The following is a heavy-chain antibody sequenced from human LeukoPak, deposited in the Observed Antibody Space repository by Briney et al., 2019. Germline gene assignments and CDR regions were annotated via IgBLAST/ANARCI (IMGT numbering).Heavy chain of an antibody. V-gene: IGHV4-4*07. J-gene: IGHJ4*02. D-gene: IGHD3-16*01. CDR2: IYTTGNT. CDR3: ARHGYTASHYFLDY. CDR1: SGSINSYY. Sequence: PSETLSLTCTVSSGSINSYYWGWVRQPAGRGLEWIGRIYTTGNTNYNPSRKSRLTMSVDTSKRQFSLNLRSVIAADTAIYYCARHGYTASHYFLDYWSQGILVTVSS.